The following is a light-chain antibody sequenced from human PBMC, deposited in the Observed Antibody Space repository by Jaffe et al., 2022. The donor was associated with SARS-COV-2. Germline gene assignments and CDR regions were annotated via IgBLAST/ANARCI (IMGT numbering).Light chain of an antibody. V-gene: IGLV4-60*03. CDR2: LEVTGSY. Sequence: QPVVTQSSSASASLGSSVKLTCTLSSGHSSNIVAWHQQQPGKAPRHLMKLEVTGSYNKGSGVPDRFSGSSSGADRYLTITNLQPEDEADYYCETWDSSTYVFGTATKVTVL. CDR3: ETWDSSTYV. J-gene: IGLJ1*01. CDR1: SGHSSNI.